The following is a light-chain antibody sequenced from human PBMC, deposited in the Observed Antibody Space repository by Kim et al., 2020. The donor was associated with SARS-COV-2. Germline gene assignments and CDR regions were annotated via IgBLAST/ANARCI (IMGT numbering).Light chain of an antibody. V-gene: IGLV2-14*03. J-gene: IGLJ1*01. CDR1: SSDVGGSKS. CDR3: SSYTRSNTYV. Sequence: GRPITISCTGTSSDVGGSKSVSWYQQYPGKAPKLIIYDVSNRPLGVSNRFSGSKSGNTASLTISGLQTEDETDYYCSSYTRSNTYVFGTGTKVTVL. CDR2: DVS.